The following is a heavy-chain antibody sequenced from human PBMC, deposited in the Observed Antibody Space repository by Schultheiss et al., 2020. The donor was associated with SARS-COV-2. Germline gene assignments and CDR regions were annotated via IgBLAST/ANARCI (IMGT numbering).Heavy chain of an antibody. CDR3: ARVVLLTGPTWSYYYMDV. CDR1: ELTFRNFA. J-gene: IGHJ6*03. CDR2: VSQDGSDN. D-gene: IGHD1-7*01. V-gene: IGHV3-30*07. Sequence: GESLKISCAASELTFRNFALHWVRQAPGKGLQWVAVVSQDGSDNHYADFVKGRFTISRDNAKNSLYLHMSSLRAEDTAVYYCARVVLLTGPTWSYYYMDVWGKGTTVTVSS.